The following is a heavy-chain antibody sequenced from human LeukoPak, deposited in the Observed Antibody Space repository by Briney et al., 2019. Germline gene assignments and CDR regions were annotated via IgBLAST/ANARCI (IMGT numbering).Heavy chain of an antibody. V-gene: IGHV4-34*01. D-gene: IGHD3-10*01. Sequence: PSETLSLTCAVYGGSFSGYYWSWIRQPPGKGLEWIGEINHSGSTNYNPSLKSRVTISVDTSKNQFSLKMRSVTAADTAVYYCARGSPEKVLLWFGELDGQPYYFDYWGQGTLVTVSS. CDR3: ARGSPEKVLLWFGELDGQPYYFDY. CDR1: GGSFSGYY. CDR2: INHSGST. J-gene: IGHJ4*02.